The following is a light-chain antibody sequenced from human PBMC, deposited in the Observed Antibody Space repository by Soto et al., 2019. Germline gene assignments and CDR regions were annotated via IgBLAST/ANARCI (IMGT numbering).Light chain of an antibody. V-gene: IGKV1-9*01. CDR3: LQLHSYPLT. J-gene: IGKJ4*01. Sequence: IQLTQSPSSLSASVGDRVTITCRASQGISTYLAWCQETPGRAPKLLIYAASTLESGVPSRFSGSGSGTDFTLTISSLQPEDFATYYCLQLHSYPLTFGGGTKVEIK. CDR2: AAS. CDR1: QGISTY.